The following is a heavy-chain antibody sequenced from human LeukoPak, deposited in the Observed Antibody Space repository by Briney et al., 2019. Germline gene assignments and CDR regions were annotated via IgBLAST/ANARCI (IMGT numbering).Heavy chain of an antibody. D-gene: IGHD3-10*01. J-gene: IGHJ4*02. CDR2: INHSGST. CDR1: GGSFSGYY. CDR3: ARPYGSGSYYNAVVSLDY. Sequence: SETLSLTCAVYGGSFSGYYWSWIRQPPGKGLEWIGEINHSGSTNYNPSLKSRVTISVDTSKNQFSLKLGSVTAADTAVYYCARPYGSGSYYNAVVSLDYWGQGTLVTVSS. V-gene: IGHV4-34*01.